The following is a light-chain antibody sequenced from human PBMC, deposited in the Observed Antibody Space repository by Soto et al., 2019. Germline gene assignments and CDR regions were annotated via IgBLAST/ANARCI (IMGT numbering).Light chain of an antibody. CDR1: QSISSY. V-gene: IGKV1-39*01. Sequence: DIQMTQSPSSLSASVGARVIITCRASQSISSYLNWYQQKPGKAPKLLIYAASSLQSGVPSRFSGSGSGTDFTPTISSLQPEDFATYYCQQSYSTLVTFGPGTKVDIK. J-gene: IGKJ3*01. CDR2: AAS. CDR3: QQSYSTLVT.